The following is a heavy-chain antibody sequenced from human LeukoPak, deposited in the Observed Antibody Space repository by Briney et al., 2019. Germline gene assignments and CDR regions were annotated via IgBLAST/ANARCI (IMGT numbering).Heavy chain of an antibody. CDR3: ALWEWAFDY. D-gene: IGHD3-3*01. CDR2: ISYDGSTK. Sequence: PGGSLRLSCAASGFTFSSYGMHWVRQAPGKGLEWVAVISYDGSTKYYADSVKGRFTISRDNSKNTLYLQMNSLRVEDTAVYYCALWEWAFDYWGQGTLVTVSS. V-gene: IGHV3-30*03. CDR1: GFTFSSYG. J-gene: IGHJ4*02.